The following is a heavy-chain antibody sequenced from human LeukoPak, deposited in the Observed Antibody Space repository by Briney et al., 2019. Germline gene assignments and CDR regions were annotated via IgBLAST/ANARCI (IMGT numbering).Heavy chain of an antibody. CDR3: AREGIPMVLSLDY. J-gene: IGHJ4*02. CDR1: GFTFSSYA. V-gene: IGHV3-23*01. CDR2: ISGGGDNT. Sequence: GGSLRLSCAASGFTFSSYALSWVRQAPGKGLEWVSAISGGGDNTYYADSVKGRFTISRDNSKNTLYVLMTSLRAEDTAVYYCAREGIPMVLSLDYWGQGALVTVSS. D-gene: IGHD3-10*01.